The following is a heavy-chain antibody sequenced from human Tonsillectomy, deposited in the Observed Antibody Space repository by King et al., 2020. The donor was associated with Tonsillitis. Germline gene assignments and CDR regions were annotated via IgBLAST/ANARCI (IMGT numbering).Heavy chain of an antibody. D-gene: IGHD6-13*01. CDR1: GITFSSYW. Sequence: VQLVESGGGLVQPGGSLRLSCAASGITFSSYWMNWVRQAPGKGLEWVANIKKDGSVNSYLDSVKGRFTISRDNAKNSLYLQMNSLRAEDTAVCYCAGGPARIAAVGAFDIWGQGTMVTVSS. CDR2: IKKDGSVN. V-gene: IGHV3-7*01. J-gene: IGHJ3*02. CDR3: AGGPARIAAVGAFDI.